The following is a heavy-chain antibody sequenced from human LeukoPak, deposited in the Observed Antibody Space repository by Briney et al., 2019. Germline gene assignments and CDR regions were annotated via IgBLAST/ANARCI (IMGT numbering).Heavy chain of an antibody. V-gene: IGHV1-46*01. CDR2: INPSGGST. CDR3: ARDLTGDSDY. CDR1: GYTFTSYY. J-gene: IGHJ4*02. D-gene: IGHD7-27*01. Sequence: ASVKVSCKASGYTFTSYYMHWVRQAPGQGLEWMGIINPSGGSTSYAQKFQGRVTMTRDTSISTAYMELSRLRSDDTAVYYCARDLTGDSDYWGQGTLVTVSS.